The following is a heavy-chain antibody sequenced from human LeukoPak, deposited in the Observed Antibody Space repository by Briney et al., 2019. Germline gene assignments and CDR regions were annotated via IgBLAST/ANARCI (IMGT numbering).Heavy chain of an antibody. Sequence: PGGSLRLSCAASGFTFDDYGMSWVRQAPGKGLEWVSSITSSSSYVYYADSVKGRFTISRDNAKNSLYLQMNSLRAEDTALYYCARYRFVVGATDSFDIWGQGTMVTVSS. J-gene: IGHJ3*02. CDR3: ARYRFVVGATDSFDI. CDR2: ITSSSSYV. CDR1: GFTFDDYG. D-gene: IGHD1-26*01. V-gene: IGHV3-21*01.